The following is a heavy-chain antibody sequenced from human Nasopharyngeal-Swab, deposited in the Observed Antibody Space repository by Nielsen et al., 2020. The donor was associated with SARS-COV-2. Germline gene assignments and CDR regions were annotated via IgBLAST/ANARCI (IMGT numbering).Heavy chain of an antibody. CDR3: ARHPSAWGRRDFDY. Sequence: GESLKISCAASGFTFSTYSMIWVRQAPAKGLEWVSWISSSVSYIYYADSVKGRFTISRDNAKNALYLQMSSLRAEDTAVYYCARHPSAWGRRDFDYWGQGTLVTVSS. D-gene: IGHD6-19*01. CDR1: GFTFSTYS. J-gene: IGHJ4*02. V-gene: IGHV3-21*06. CDR2: ISSSVSYI.